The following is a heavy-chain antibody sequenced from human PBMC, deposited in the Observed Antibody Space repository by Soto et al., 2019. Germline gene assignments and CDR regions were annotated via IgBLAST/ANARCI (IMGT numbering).Heavy chain of an antibody. CDR3: ARDLESSGCYYGGYYGMDV. CDR2: ISISGTTI. CDR1: GSTFRNYN. J-gene: IGHJ6*02. V-gene: IGHV3-48*02. D-gene: IGHD3-22*01. Sequence: PGGSLRLSCAASGSTFRNYNMNWFRQAPGKGLEWVSYISISGTTIYYADSVKGRFTISRDNAKNSLYLQMNSLRDEDTAVYYCARDLESSGCYYGGYYGMDVWGQGTTVTVSS.